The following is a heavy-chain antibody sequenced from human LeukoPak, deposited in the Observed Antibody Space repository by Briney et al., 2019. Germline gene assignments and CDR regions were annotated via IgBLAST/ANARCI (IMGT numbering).Heavy chain of an antibody. D-gene: IGHD2-2*01. CDR3: ARGGDIVVVPAAMSYYGMDV. CDR2: IIPIFGTA. CDR1: GGTFSSYA. Sequence: ASVKVSCKASGGTFSSYAISWVRQAPGQGLEWMGGIIPIFGTANYAQKFQGRVTITADEPTSTAYMELSSLRSEDTAVYYCARGGDIVVVPAAMSYYGMDVWGKGTTVTVSS. J-gene: IGHJ6*04. V-gene: IGHV1-69*13.